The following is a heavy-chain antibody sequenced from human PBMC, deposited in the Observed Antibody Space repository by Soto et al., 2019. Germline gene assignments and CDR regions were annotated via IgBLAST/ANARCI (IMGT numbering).Heavy chain of an antibody. CDR1: GFIFNNYA. CDR3: AKDRMSDNGVWDAFAV. V-gene: IGHV3-23*01. CDR2: IGGGKGDEK. J-gene: IGHJ3*01. Sequence: EAQLSESGGGLVQPGGSLRLSCAASGFIFNNYAMNWVRQAPGKGLEWVSGIGGGKGDEKEYADSVKGPFTRSRNISKDALFMQLISLRAADTAVYYCAKDRMSDNGVWDAFAVGSPGSMVTVTS. D-gene: IGHD2-15*01.